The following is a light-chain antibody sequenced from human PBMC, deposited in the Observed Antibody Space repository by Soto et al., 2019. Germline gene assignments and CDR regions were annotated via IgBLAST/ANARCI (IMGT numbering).Light chain of an antibody. Sequence: EIVLTQSPGTLSLSSGERATLSCRASQSVSSSYLAWYQQKPGQAPRLLVYATSSRATGIPDRFSGSGSGTDFTLTISRLEPEDFAVYYCQQYGSSSFTFGQGIKLEIK. CDR2: ATS. J-gene: IGKJ2*01. CDR3: QQYGSSSFT. CDR1: QSVSSSY. V-gene: IGKV3-20*01.